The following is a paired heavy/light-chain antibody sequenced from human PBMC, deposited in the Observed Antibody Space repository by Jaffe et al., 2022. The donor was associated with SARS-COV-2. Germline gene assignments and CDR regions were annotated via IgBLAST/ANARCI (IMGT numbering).Light chain of an antibody. J-gene: IGKJ4*01. Sequence: AIRMTQSPSSFSASTGDRVTITCRASQGISSYLAWYQQKPGKAPKLLIYAASTLQSGVPSRFSGSGSGTDFTLTISCLQSEDFATYYCQQYYSYPQLTFGGGTKVEIK. CDR3: QQYYSYPQLT. CDR2: AAS. CDR1: QGISSY. V-gene: IGKV1-8*01.
Heavy chain of an antibody. CDR1: GFTFSSYA. V-gene: IGHV3-23*04. CDR2: ISGSGGST. J-gene: IGHJ6*03. D-gene: IGHD3-10*01. CDR3: AKHLGSGSHTYYYYYYMDV. Sequence: EVQLVESGGGLVQPGGSLRLSCAASGFTFSSYAMSWVRQAPGKGLEWVSAISGSGGSTYYADSVKGRFTISRDNSKNTLYLQMNSLRAEDTAVYYCAKHLGSGSHTYYYYYYMDVWGKGTTVTVSS.